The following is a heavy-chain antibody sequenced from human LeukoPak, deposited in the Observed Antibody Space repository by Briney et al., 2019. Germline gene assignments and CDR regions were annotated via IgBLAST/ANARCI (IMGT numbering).Heavy chain of an antibody. CDR1: GFTFNNYA. CDR3: ARISLSAAVPAARFDY. J-gene: IGHJ4*02. Sequence: GGSLRLSCVTSGFTFNNYALTWVRQAPGKGLEWVSAISGGSRNRYYADSVKGRFTISRDISKNTLYLQMNSLRADDTAVYYCARISLSAAVPAARFDYWGQGTLVTVSS. CDR2: ISGGSRNR. D-gene: IGHD2-2*01. V-gene: IGHV3-23*01.